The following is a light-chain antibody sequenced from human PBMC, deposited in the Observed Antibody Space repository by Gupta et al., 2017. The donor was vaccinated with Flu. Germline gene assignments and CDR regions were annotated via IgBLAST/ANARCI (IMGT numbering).Light chain of an antibody. V-gene: IGLV1-51*02. CDR2: ENN. CDR3: GTWDGSLSVVV. Sequence: QSVLTQPPSVSAAPGQKVTISCSGSSSNIGNNNVAWYQQLPGTAPKLLMYENNKRPSGIPDRFSGSKSGTSATLGITGLQTGDEADYYRGTWDGSLSVVVFGGGTKLTVL. J-gene: IGLJ2*01. CDR1: SSNIGNNN.